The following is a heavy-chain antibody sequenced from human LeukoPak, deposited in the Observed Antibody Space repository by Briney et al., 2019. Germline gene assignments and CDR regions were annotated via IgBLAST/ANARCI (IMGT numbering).Heavy chain of an antibody. Sequence: GGSRRLSCAPPGFTFGTYPISGVPQAPGKGRRGVSPISGSGGSTYYADSVKGRFTISRDNSKNTLYLQMNSLRAEDTAVYYCAKGRTIWVRGVLDYWGQGTLVTVSS. V-gene: IGHV3-23*01. CDR1: GFTFGTYP. CDR2: ISGSGGST. J-gene: IGHJ4*02. D-gene: IGHD3-10*01. CDR3: AKGRTIWVRGVLDY.